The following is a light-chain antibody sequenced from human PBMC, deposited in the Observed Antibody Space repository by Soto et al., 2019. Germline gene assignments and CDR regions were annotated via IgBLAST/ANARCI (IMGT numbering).Light chain of an antibody. CDR2: GAS. J-gene: IGKJ5*01. CDR3: QHFKSFPIT. CDR1: QGISSY. Sequence: IQLTQSPSSLSASVGDRVTITCRASQGISSYLAWYQQKPGRAPKLLIYGASTLQSGVPSRFSGSGSGTEFTLTISSLQPEDFATYYCQHFKSFPITFGQGTRLEIK. V-gene: IGKV1-9*01.